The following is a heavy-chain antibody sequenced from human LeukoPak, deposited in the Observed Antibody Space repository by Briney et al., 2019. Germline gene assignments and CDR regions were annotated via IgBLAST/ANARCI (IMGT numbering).Heavy chain of an antibody. CDR1: GFTFSNYN. Sequence: GGSLRLSCAASGFTFSNYNMNWVRQAPGKGLEWVSYISSSSGIIYYADSVKARFTISRDNAKNSLYLQMDSLRVEDTAVYYCATDFNKGFDPWGQGTLVTVSS. J-gene: IGHJ5*02. V-gene: IGHV3-48*04. D-gene: IGHD1/OR15-1a*01. CDR2: ISSSSGII. CDR3: ATDFNKGFDP.